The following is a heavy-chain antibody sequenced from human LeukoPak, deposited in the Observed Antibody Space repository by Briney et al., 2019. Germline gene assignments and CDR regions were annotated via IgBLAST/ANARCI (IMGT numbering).Heavy chain of an antibody. CDR3: AREKTISGSGYYYYYMDV. J-gene: IGHJ6*03. D-gene: IGHD3-10*01. CDR2: ISSSGSTI. CDR1: GFTFSDYY. V-gene: IGHV3-11*01. Sequence: GGSLRLSCAASGFTFSDYYMSWIRQAPGKGLEWVSYISSSGSTIYYADSVKGRFTISRDNAKNSLYLQMNSLRAEDTAVYYCAREKTISGSGYYYYYMDVWGKGTTVTISS.